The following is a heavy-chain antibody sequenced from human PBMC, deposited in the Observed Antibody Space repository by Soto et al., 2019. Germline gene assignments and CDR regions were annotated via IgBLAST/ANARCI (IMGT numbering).Heavy chain of an antibody. V-gene: IGHV3-21*01. D-gene: IGHD1-26*01. CDR3: ARDRWGWELLRAILDY. CDR1: GFTFSSYS. CDR2: ISSSSSYK. Sequence: GGSLRLSCAASGFTFSSYSMNWVRQAPGKGLEWVSSISSSSSYKYYADSVKGRFTISRDNAKNTLYLQMNSRRAEDTAVYYCARDRWGWELLRAILDYWGQGTLVTVSS. J-gene: IGHJ4*02.